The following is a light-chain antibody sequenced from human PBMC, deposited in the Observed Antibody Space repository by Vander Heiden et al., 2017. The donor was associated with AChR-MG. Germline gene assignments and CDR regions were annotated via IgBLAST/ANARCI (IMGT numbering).Light chain of an antibody. CDR3: QQYGSSPLT. CDR2: GAS. J-gene: IGKJ4*01. Sequence: EIVLTQSPGTLSLSPGERATLSCRASQTVNSNYLAWYQQRPGQAPRLLIYGASNRATGITDKFSGSGSGTDFTLTITRLEPEDIAVYYCQQYGSSPLTFCGGTKVEI. CDR1: QTVNSNY. V-gene: IGKV3-20*01.